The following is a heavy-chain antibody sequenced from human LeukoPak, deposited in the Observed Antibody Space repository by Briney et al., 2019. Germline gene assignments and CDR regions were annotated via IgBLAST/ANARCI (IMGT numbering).Heavy chain of an antibody. D-gene: IGHD3-3*01. CDR1: GYTFTTYG. CDR2: ISAYNGNT. J-gene: IGHJ4*02. V-gene: IGHV1-18*01. CDR3: ARGHTIFGVFDY. Sequence: ASVKVSRKASGYTFTTYGISWVRQAPGQGLEWMGWISAYNGNTNYAQKLQGRVTMTTDTSTSTAYMELRSLRSDDTAVYYCARGHTIFGVFDYWGQGTLVTVSS.